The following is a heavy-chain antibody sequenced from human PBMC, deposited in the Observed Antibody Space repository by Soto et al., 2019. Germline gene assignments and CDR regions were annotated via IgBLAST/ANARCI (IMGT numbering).Heavy chain of an antibody. V-gene: IGHV1-18*01. J-gene: IGHJ4*02. CDR3: ARGPMDYYDSSAKYCLDY. CDR1: GYTFITYG. Sequence: QVQLVQSGAEVKKPGASVKVSCKASGYTFITYGVSWVRQAPGQGLDWLGGISTYNGNTRYAERLQGRVTMTTDTTTNTAYMELRNLRSVDTAVYYCARGPMDYYDSSAKYCLDYWGQGTLVTVSS. CDR2: ISTYNGNT. D-gene: IGHD3-22*01.